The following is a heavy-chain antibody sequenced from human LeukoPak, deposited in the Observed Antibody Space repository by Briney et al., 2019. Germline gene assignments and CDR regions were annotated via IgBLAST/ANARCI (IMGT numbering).Heavy chain of an antibody. D-gene: IGHD3-22*01. CDR3: ARGGEANYYDTSGYYLYYY. J-gene: IGHJ4*02. CDR1: GGTFSNYA. CDR2: IIPIFGTT. V-gene: IGHV1-69*05. Sequence: ASVKVSCKASGGTFSNYAISWVRQAPGQGLEWMGRIIPIFGTTNYAQKFQGRVTITTDESTSTAYMELSSLRSEDTAVYYCARGGEANYYDTSGYYLYYYWGQGTLVTVFS.